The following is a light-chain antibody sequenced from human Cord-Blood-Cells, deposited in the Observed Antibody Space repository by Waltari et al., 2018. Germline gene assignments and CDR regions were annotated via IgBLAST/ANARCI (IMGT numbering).Light chain of an antibody. CDR1: SGHSSYA. CDR3: QTWGTGIQV. CDR2: LNSDGSH. J-gene: IGLJ3*02. V-gene: IGLV4-69*01. Sequence: QLVLTQSPSASLGASVKLTCTLRSGHSSYAIAWHQQQPEKGPRYLMKLNSDGSHSKGDGIPDRFSGSSSGAERYLTISSLQSEDEADYYCQTWGTGIQVFGGGTKLTVL.